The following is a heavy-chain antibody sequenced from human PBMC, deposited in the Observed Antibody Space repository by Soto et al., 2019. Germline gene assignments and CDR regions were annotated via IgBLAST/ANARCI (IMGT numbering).Heavy chain of an antibody. V-gene: IGHV1-2*04. CDR1: GYTFTGFY. CDR2: INPKSGDT. J-gene: IGHJ4*02. Sequence: ASVKVSCKASGYTFTGFYMHWVRQAPGQGLEWMGWINPKSGDTEYAQNFQGWVTMTRDTSISTAYMELSRLKSDDTAVYYCASGGSTVTREFDYWGQGTMVTVYS. D-gene: IGHD4-17*01. CDR3: ASGGSTVTREFDY.